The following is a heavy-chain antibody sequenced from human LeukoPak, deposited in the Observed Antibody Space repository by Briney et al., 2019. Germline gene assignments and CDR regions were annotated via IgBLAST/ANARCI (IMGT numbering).Heavy chain of an antibody. Sequence: ASVKVSCKAAGYTFTDYYMHWLRQAPGQGLEWMGWIDPNSGGTNYAQNFQGRVTMTRDTSISTAYMDLSSLRSDDTAVYYCATSQLGAYFDYWGQGTLVTVSS. CDR1: GYTFTDYY. V-gene: IGHV1-2*02. CDR2: IDPNSGGT. D-gene: IGHD1-26*01. J-gene: IGHJ4*02. CDR3: ATSQLGAYFDY.